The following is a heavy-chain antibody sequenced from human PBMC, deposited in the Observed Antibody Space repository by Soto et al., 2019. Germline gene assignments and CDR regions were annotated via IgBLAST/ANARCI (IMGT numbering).Heavy chain of an antibody. V-gene: IGHV3-48*03. Sequence: GGSLRLSCAASGFTFSSYEMNWVRQAPGKGLEWVSYISSSGSTIYYADSVKGRFTISRDNAKNSLYLQMNSLRAEDTAVYYCALQQLDSYYYYYGMDVWGQGTTVTVSS. CDR2: ISSSGSTI. CDR1: GFTFSSYE. D-gene: IGHD6-13*01. J-gene: IGHJ6*02. CDR3: ALQQLDSYYYYYGMDV.